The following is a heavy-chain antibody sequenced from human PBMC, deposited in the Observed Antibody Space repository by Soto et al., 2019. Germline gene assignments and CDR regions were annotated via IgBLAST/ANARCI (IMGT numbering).Heavy chain of an antibody. CDR1: SGPSSSHN. V-gene: IGHV4-59*08. Sequence: QVHLQQSGPGLVKPSETLSLTCTVSSGPSSSHNWGWIRQSPGRGLEWIGYVYNTGGTSYNPSLKSRVTISADTSANHISLTLSSVTAADTATYYCVRQGIRNLHGLVDVWGQGTTVSVSS. CDR2: VYNTGGT. CDR3: VRQGIRNLHGLVDV. D-gene: IGHD1-1*01. J-gene: IGHJ6*02.